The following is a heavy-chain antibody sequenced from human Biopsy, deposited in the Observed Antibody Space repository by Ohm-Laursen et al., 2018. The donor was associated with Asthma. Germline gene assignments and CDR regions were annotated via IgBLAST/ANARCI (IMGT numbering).Heavy chain of an antibody. CDR2: IYWDDDT. CDR3: TRHNDY. Sequence: TQTLTLTGTFSGFSLTEDGVSVGWIRQSPGKALEWLANIYWDDDTRYHPSLTSRLTISKGSSEDQVVLTMTNMGPVDTATYYCTRHNDYWGPGILVTVSS. CDR1: GFSLTEDGVS. V-gene: IGHV2-5*02. J-gene: IGHJ4*02. D-gene: IGHD1-14*01.